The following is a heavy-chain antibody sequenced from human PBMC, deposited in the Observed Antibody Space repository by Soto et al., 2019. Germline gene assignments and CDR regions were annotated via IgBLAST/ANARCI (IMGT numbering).Heavy chain of an antibody. CDR2: ITSNGGGT. Sequence: PGGSLRLSCAASGVNFNTYAMHWVRQAPGKGLEYVSVITSNGGGTYYADSVKGRFTISRDNSKNMVYLQMSSLRTDDTAVYYCVKSPYSYSSSWSDYWGQGTLVTVPS. V-gene: IGHV3-64D*06. CDR3: VKSPYSYSSSWSDY. D-gene: IGHD6-13*01. CDR1: GVNFNTYA. J-gene: IGHJ4*02.